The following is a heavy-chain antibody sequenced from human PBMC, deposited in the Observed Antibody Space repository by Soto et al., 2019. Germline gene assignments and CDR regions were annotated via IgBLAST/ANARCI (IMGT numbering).Heavy chain of an antibody. CDR3: AKGAYGSGSYYRIWFDP. Sequence: EVQLVESGGGLVQPGGSLRLSCAASGFTFSSYWMSWVRQAPGKGLEWVANIKQDGSEKYYVDSVKGRFTISRDNSKSTLYLQMNSLRAEDTAIYYCAKGAYGSGSYYRIWFDPWGQGTLVTVSS. V-gene: IGHV3-7*03. J-gene: IGHJ5*02. CDR2: IKQDGSEK. CDR1: GFTFSSYW. D-gene: IGHD3-10*01.